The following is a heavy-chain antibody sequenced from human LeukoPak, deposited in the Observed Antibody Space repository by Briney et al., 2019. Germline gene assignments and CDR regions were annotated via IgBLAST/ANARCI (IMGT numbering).Heavy chain of an antibody. CDR1: GYTFTSYG. CDR2: ISAYNGNT. J-gene: IGHJ5*02. V-gene: IGHV1-18*01. D-gene: IGHD3-3*01. Sequence: GASVTVSCKASGYTFTSYGISWVRQAPGQGLEWMGWISAYNGNTNYAQKLQGRVTMTTDTSTSTAYMELRSLRSDDTAVYYCARDANYDFWSGYPVNWFDPWGQGTLVTVSS. CDR3: ARDANYDFWSGYPVNWFDP.